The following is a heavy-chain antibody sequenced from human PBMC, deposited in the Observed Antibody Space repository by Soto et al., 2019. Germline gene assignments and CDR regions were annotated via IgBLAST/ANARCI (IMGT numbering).Heavy chain of an antibody. CDR2: IYYSGST. CDR3: ARRNGYIWGSYRSGNWFDP. J-gene: IGHJ5*02. Sequence: SETLSLTCTVSGGSISSYYWSWMRQPPGKGLEWIGYIYYSGSTNYNPSLKSRVTISVDTSKNQFSLKLSSVTAADTAVYYCARRNGYIWGSYRSGNWFDPWGQGTLVTVSS. V-gene: IGHV4-59*08. D-gene: IGHD3-16*02. CDR1: GGSISSYY.